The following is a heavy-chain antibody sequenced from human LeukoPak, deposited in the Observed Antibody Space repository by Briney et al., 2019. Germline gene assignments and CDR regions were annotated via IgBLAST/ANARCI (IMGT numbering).Heavy chain of an antibody. V-gene: IGHV3-53*01. D-gene: IGHD3-10*01. J-gene: IGHJ4*02. CDR2: IYSGGNT. CDR3: ARVADYYVSGHFDY. CDR1: GFTVSGNY. Sequence: GGSLRLSWAASGFTVSGNYMIWARQTPGKRLEWVSLIYSGGNTYYTDSVKGRFTISRDNSENTLYLQMNSLRTEDTAAYYCARVADYYVSGHFDYWGQGTLVTVSS.